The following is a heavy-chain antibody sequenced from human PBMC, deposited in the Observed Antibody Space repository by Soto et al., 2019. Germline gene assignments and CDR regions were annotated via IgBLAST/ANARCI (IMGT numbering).Heavy chain of an antibody. CDR1: GFTFSSYA. J-gene: IGHJ4*02. V-gene: IGHV3-23*01. CDR3: ANGAPSTGYSSSWPLPPDFDY. Sequence: PGGSLRLSCAASGFTFSSYAMSWVRQAPGKGLEWVSAISGSGGSTYYADSVKGRFTISRDNSKNTLYLQMNSLRAEDTAVYYCANGAPSTGYSSSWPLPPDFDYWGQGTLVTVSS. CDR2: ISGSGGST. D-gene: IGHD6-13*01.